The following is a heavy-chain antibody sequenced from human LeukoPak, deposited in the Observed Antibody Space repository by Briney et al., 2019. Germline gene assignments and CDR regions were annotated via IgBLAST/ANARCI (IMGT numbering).Heavy chain of an antibody. CDR2: INHSGST. D-gene: IGHD2-2*02. CDR3: ARARYCSGTSCYSGYYYYYMDV. J-gene: IGHJ6*03. V-gene: IGHV4-34*01. CDR1: GGSFSGYY. Sequence: SETLSLTCAVYGGSFSGYYWSWIRQPPGKGLEWIGEINHSGSTNYNPSLKSRVTISVDTSKNQFSLKLSSVTAADTAVYYCARARYCSGTSCYSGYYYYYMDVWGKGTTVTVSS.